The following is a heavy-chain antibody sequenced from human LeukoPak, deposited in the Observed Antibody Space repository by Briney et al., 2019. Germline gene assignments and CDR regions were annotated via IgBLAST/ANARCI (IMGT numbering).Heavy chain of an antibody. CDR3: AKERLDCSGVRCYRTFDP. D-gene: IGHD2-15*01. Sequence: ASVKVSCKASGYTSTSYAMNWVRQAPGQGLEWMGWINTNTGTPTYAQDFTGRFVFSLDTSVSTAYLQISSLKTEDSAVYYCAKERLDCSGVRCYRTFDPWGQGTLVTVSS. CDR2: INTNTGTP. V-gene: IGHV7-4-1*02. J-gene: IGHJ5*02. CDR1: GYTSTSYA.